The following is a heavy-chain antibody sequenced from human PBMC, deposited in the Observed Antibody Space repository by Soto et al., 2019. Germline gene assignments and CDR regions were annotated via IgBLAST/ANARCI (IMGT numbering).Heavy chain of an antibody. CDR3: ARVGGSSWY. V-gene: IGHV1-3*01. Sequence: QVQLVQSGAEVKKPGASVKVSCKVSGFSFTNHAIHWVRQARGQRPEWMGWINGGTGDTGSSQKFQGRLTITRDTSASTAYMDLSSLRSEDTAVYYCARVGGSSWYWGQGTLVTVSS. CDR2: INGGTGDT. D-gene: IGHD6-13*01. CDR1: GFSFTNHA. J-gene: IGHJ4*02.